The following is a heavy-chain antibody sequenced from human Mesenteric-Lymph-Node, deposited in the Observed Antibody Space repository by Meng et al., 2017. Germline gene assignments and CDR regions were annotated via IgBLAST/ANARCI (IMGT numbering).Heavy chain of an antibody. CDR3: ARGDYYGAGDSFDY. CDR1: GGTFSSYA. V-gene: IGHV1-69*05. D-gene: IGHD3-10*01. J-gene: IGHJ4*02. Sequence: SVKVSCKASGGTFSSYAISWVRQAPGQGLEWMGGIIPIFGTANYAQKFQGRVTITTDESTSTAYMELSSLRFEDTAVYYCARGDYYGAGDSFDYWGQGTLVTVSS. CDR2: IIPIFGTA.